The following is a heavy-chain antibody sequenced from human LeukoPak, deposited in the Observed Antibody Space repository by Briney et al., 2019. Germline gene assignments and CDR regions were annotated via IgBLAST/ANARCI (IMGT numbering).Heavy chain of an antibody. Sequence: GASVKVSCKASGYTFTSYDINWVRQAPGQGLEWVGWISAYNGNINYAQKFQGRLTMTTDTSTSTAYMELRSLRSDDTAVYYCARDRRSYCSGAGCDSGTDYWGQGTLVTVSS. D-gene: IGHD2-15*01. J-gene: IGHJ4*02. V-gene: IGHV1-18*01. CDR2: ISAYNGNI. CDR1: GYTFTSYD. CDR3: ARDRRSYCSGAGCDSGTDY.